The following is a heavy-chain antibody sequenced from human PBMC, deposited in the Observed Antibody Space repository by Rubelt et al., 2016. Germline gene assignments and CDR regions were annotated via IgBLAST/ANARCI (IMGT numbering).Heavy chain of an antibody. D-gene: IGHD1-26*01. V-gene: IGHV5-51*01. CDR1: GCSFTSYW. J-gene: IGHJ3*02. CDR2: IYPGDSDT. CDR3: ARHGQVQSGDAFDI. Sequence: EVQLVQSGAEVKKPGESLKISCKGSGCSFTSYWIGWVRQMPGKGLEWMGIIYPGDSDTRYIQTVQCQCTSSADKSISTAYLQWSSLKASYTAMYYCARHGQVQSGDAFDIWGQGTMVTVSS.